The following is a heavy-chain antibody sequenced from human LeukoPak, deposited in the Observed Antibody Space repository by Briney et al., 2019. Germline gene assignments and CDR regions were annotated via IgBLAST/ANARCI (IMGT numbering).Heavy chain of an antibody. D-gene: IGHD2-2*01. CDR2: ISAYNGNT. V-gene: IGHV1-18*01. Sequence: GASVKVSCKASGYTFTTYDINWVRQAPGQGLEWMGWISAYNGNTNYAQKLQGRVTMTTDTSTSTAYMELRSLRSDDTAVCYCARGYCGSTSYFNFDYWGQGTLVTVSS. CDR1: GYTFTTYD. J-gene: IGHJ4*02. CDR3: ARGYCGSTSYFNFDY.